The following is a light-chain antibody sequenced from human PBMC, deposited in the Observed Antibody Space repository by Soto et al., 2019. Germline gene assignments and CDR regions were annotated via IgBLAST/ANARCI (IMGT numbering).Light chain of an antibody. Sequence: EIVLTQSRGTLSLSPGERATLSCRASQSVSSSYLAWYQQKPGQAPRLLIYGASSRATGIPDRFSGSGSGTEFTLTISRLEPEDFAVYYCQQYGSPITFSQGTKLEIK. CDR1: QSVSSSY. CDR2: GAS. J-gene: IGKJ2*01. CDR3: QQYGSPIT. V-gene: IGKV3-20*01.